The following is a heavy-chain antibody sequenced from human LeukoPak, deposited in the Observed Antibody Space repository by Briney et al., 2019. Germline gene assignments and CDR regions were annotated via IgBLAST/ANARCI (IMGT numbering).Heavy chain of an antibody. CDR2: IIPILGIE. V-gene: IGHV1-69*04. CDR1: GGTFSSYA. J-gene: IGHJ6*02. CDR3: ARDLDEYGMDV. Sequence: SVTVSCKASGGTFSSYAISWVRQAPGQGREWMGRIIPILGIENYAQKFQGRFTITADKSTSTAYMELSSLRSEDTAVYYCARDLDEYGMDVWGQGTTVTVSS.